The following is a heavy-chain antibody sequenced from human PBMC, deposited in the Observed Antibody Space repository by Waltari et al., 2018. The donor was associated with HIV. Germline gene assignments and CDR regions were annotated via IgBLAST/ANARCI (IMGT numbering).Heavy chain of an antibody. J-gene: IGHJ4*02. CDR1: GFTFSSYW. CDR3: ARDFYGSVGY. V-gene: IGHV3-74*01. D-gene: IGHD3-10*01. Sequence: EVQLVESGGGLVQPGGSLRLSCAGSGFTFSSYWMHWVRQAPGKGLVWVSRIKSDGSSRSYGDSVKGRFTISRDNAKNTLYLQMNSLRAEDTAVYYCARDFYGSVGYWGQGTRVTVSS. CDR2: IKSDGSSR.